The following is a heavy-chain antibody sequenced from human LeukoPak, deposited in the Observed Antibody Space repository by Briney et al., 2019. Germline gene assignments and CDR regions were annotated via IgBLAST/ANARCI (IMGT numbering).Heavy chain of an antibody. CDR3: ARGSGSGYDYDY. CDR2: IYYSGST. J-gene: IGHJ4*02. D-gene: IGHD5-12*01. V-gene: IGHV4-59*01. CDR1: GGYISSYY. Sequence: PSETLSLTCTVSGGYISSYYWSWIRQPPGKGLEWIGCIYYSGSTNYNPSLKSRVTISVDTSKNQFSLKLSSVTAADTAVYYCARGSGSGYDYDYWGQGTLVTVSS.